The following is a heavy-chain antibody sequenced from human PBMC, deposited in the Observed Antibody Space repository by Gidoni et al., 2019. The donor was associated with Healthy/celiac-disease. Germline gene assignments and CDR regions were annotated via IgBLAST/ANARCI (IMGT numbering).Heavy chain of an antibody. J-gene: IGHJ5*02. Sequence: QVQLQESGPGLVKPSQPLSLTCTVSGGSISSGSYYWSWIRQPAGKGLEWIGRIYTSGSTNYNPSLKSRVTISVDTSKNQFSLKLSSVTAADTAVYYCAREVVVPAATAWFDPWGQGTLVTVSS. CDR3: AREVVVPAATAWFDP. CDR1: GGSISSGSYY. D-gene: IGHD2-2*01. CDR2: IYTSGST. V-gene: IGHV4-61*02.